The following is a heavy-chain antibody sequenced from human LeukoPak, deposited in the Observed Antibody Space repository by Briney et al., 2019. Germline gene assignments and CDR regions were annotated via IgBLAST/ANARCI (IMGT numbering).Heavy chain of an antibody. CDR2: RNAFYRGST. CDR1: GGSISSNNYQ. J-gene: IGHJ5*02. V-gene: IGHV4-39*07. D-gene: IGHD2-2*01. CDR3: AKLPYCSSSSCDYNWFDP. Sequence: KASETLSLTCTVSGGSISSNNYQWGWIRQPPGKGLEWVGNRNAFYRGSTYYNPSLESRVTISLDTSRSQLSLKLTSVTAADTAVYYCAKLPYCSSSSCDYNWFDPWGQGTLVTVSS.